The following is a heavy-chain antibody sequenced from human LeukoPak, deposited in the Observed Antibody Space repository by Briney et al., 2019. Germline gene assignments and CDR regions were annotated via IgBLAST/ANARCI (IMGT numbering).Heavy chain of an antibody. CDR1: GFTFSSYA. CDR2: ISSNGGST. J-gene: IGHJ4*02. Sequence: GGSLRLSCSASGFTFSSYAMHWVRQAPGKGLEYISAISSNGGSTYYADSVKGRFTISRDNSKNTLYLQMSSLRAEDTAVYYCVLLGGRYYFDYWGQGTLVTVSS. V-gene: IGHV3-64D*06. CDR3: VLLGGRYYFDY. D-gene: IGHD1-26*01.